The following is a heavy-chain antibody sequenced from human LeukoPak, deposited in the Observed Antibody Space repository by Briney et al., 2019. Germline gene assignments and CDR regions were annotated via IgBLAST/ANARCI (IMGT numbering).Heavy chain of an antibody. D-gene: IGHD6-13*01. Sequence: ASVKVSCKASGYTFTANYMHWVRQAPGQGLEWMGWINPRSGGTNYGEKFRGRVTMTRDTSITTAYMELSSLRFDDTAVYYCARGSGSSWFDYWGQGTLVTVSS. V-gene: IGHV1-2*02. CDR2: INPRSGGT. CDR3: ARGSGSSWFDY. J-gene: IGHJ4*02. CDR1: GYTFTANY.